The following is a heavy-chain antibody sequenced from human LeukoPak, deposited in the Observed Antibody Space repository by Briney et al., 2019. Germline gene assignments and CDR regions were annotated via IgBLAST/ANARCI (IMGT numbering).Heavy chain of an antibody. J-gene: IGHJ4*02. CDR2: IHYSGST. CDR3: ARIDGYNWGNDY. D-gene: IGHD5-24*01. V-gene: IGHV4-59*01. CDR1: GGSISSYY. Sequence: SETLSLTCTVSGGSISSYYWSWIRQPPGKGLEWIGYIHYSGSTNYNPSLKSRVAISVDTSKNQFSLKLSSVTAADTAVYYCARIDGYNWGNDYWGQGTLVTVSS.